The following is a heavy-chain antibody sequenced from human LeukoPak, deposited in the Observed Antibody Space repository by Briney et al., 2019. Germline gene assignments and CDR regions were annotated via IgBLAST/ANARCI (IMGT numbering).Heavy chain of an antibody. D-gene: IGHD5-18*01. V-gene: IGHV1-69*05. Sequence: SVKVSCKASGGTFSSYAISWVRQAPGQGLEWMGGSIAIFGTANYAQKFQGRVTITTDESTSTAYMELSGLGSEDTAVYYCANSLYRYGPVGTLYFDYWGQGTLVTVSS. CDR1: GGTFSSYA. J-gene: IGHJ4*02. CDR3: ANSLYRYGPVGTLYFDY. CDR2: SIAIFGTA.